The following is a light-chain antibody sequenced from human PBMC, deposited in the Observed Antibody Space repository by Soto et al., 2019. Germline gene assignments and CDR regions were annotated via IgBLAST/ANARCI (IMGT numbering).Light chain of an antibody. J-gene: IGKJ3*01. CDR3: QESYNPPGT. CDR1: QSISRY. Sequence: DIQMMQAPSSLSASIGDRVTISCRASQSISRYLNWYQQKPGQAPTLLIHAASSLQRGVPSRFSGSGSGTDFNLTISSLQPEDFATYYCQESYNPPGTFGPGTKVDIK. V-gene: IGKV1-39*01. CDR2: AAS.